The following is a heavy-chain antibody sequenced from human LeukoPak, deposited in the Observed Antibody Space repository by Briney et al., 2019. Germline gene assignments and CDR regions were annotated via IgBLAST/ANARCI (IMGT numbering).Heavy chain of an antibody. D-gene: IGHD6-6*01. J-gene: IGHJ4*02. CDR1: GFTFSSYG. CDR2: ISYDGSNK. Sequence: GGSLRLSCAAAGFTFSSYGMHWVRQAPGEGLEWVAVISYDGSNKYYADSVKGRFTISRDNSKNTLYLHMNSLRAEDTAVYYCAKDFSTRDSSSSPGDYWGQGTLVTVSS. CDR3: AKDFSTRDSSSSPGDY. V-gene: IGHV3-30*18.